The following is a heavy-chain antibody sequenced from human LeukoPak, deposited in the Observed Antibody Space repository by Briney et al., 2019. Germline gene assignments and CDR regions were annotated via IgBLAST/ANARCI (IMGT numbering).Heavy chain of an antibody. Sequence: PGGSLRLSCAASGFTFSSYAMSWVRQAPGKGLEWVSAISGSGGSTYYADSVKGRFTISRDNSKNTLYLQMNSLRAEDTAVYYCAKSSVGCTNGVCYYYFDYWGQGTLVTVSS. CDR3: AKSSVGCTNGVCYYYFDY. CDR2: ISGSGGST. V-gene: IGHV3-23*01. D-gene: IGHD2-8*01. J-gene: IGHJ4*02. CDR1: GFTFSSYA.